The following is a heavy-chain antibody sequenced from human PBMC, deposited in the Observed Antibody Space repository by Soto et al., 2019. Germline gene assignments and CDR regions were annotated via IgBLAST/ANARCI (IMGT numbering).Heavy chain of an antibody. V-gene: IGHV4-34*01. Sequence: QVQLQQWGAGLLKPSETLSLTCAVYGGSFSGYYWSWIRQPPGKGLEWIGEINHSGSTNYNPSLKRRVTISVDTSKNQFSLKLSSLPAADTAVYYCARVEYYDFWRGEGGPPSVWGQGTTVTVSS. CDR2: INHSGST. CDR1: GGSFSGYY. J-gene: IGHJ6*02. D-gene: IGHD3-3*01. CDR3: ARVEYYDFWRGEGGPPSV.